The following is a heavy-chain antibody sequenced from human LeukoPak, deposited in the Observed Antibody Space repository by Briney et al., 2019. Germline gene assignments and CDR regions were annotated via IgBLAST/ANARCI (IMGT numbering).Heavy chain of an antibody. CDR2: ISNRGDTI. J-gene: IGHJ3*02. CDR1: GFTFSGYE. Sequence: SGGSLRLSCAASGFTFSGYEMNWVRQAPGKGLEWVSYISNRGDTIFYADSVKGRFIISRDNAKNSLYLQMNSLRAEDTAVYYCARNTRRDVRGQLKNALDIWGQGTMVTVSS. CDR3: ARNTRRDVRGQLKNALDI. D-gene: IGHD6-6*01. V-gene: IGHV3-48*03.